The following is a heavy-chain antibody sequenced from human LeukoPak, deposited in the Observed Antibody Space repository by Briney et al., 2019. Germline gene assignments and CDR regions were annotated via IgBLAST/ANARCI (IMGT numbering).Heavy chain of an antibody. CDR1: GGSISSSNSY. CDR3: ARYYYDSRLFDY. D-gene: IGHD3-22*01. Sequence: SETLSLTCTVSGGSISSSNSYWGWIRQPPGKGLEWIVTIYHTGSTYYNPSLKSRVTISVDTSKNQFSLNLSSVTAADTAVYYCARYYYDSRLFDYWGQGTLVTVSS. J-gene: IGHJ4*02. CDR2: IYHTGST. V-gene: IGHV4-39*01.